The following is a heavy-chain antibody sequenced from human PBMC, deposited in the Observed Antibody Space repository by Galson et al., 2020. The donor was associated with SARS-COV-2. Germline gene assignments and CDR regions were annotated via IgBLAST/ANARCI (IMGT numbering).Heavy chain of an antibody. CDR1: GFTFSSYA. J-gene: IGHJ6*02. D-gene: IGHD6-6*01. CDR2: ISYDGSNK. V-gene: IGHV3-30-3*01. CDR3: ARDSLDEYSSSLVHYYGMDV. Sequence: GGSLRLSCAASGFTFSSYAMHWVRQAPGKGLEWVAVISYDGSNKYYADSVKGRFTISRDNSKNTLYLQMNSLRAEDAAVYYCARDSLDEYSSSLVHYYGMDVWGQGTTVTVSS.